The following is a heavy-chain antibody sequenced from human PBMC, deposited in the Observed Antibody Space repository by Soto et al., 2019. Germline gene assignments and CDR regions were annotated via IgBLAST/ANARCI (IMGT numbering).Heavy chain of an antibody. J-gene: IGHJ4*02. D-gene: IGHD5-12*01. CDR3: AAGGGLPRYY. V-gene: IGHV4-30-2*01. CDR1: GGSISSGGYS. Sequence: QLQLQESGSGLVKPSQTLSLTCAVSGGSISSGGYSWSWIRQPPGKGLEWVGYIYHSGSTYYNPSLKSRVTISVDRSKNQVALKLSSVTAADTAVYYCAAGGGLPRYYWGQGTLVTVSS. CDR2: IYHSGST.